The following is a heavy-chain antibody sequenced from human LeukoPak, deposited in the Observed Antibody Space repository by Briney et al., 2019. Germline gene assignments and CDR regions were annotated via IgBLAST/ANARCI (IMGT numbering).Heavy chain of an antibody. Sequence: GGSLRLSCAASGFTFSSYEMNWVRQAPGKGLEWVSYISSSGSTIYYADSVKGRFTISRDNSKNTLYLQMNSLRADDTAVYYCAKGKDYYYYYYMDVWGKGTTVTVSS. J-gene: IGHJ6*03. CDR3: AKGKDYYYYYYMDV. CDR2: ISSSGSTI. V-gene: IGHV3-48*03. CDR1: GFTFSSYE.